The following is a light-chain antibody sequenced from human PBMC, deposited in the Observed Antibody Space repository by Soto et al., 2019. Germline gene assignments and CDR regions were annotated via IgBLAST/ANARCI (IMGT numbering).Light chain of an antibody. J-gene: IGLJ1*01. Sequence: QSALTQPASVSGSPGQSIPISCTGTTSDVGGYNYVSWYQQQSGKDPKLMLHEVSNRPSGVSNRFSGPKSGNTASLPISGLQAEDEADYYCSSYTSSRAYVFRIGTTVTVL. CDR3: SSYTSSRAYV. V-gene: IGLV2-14*01. CDR2: EVS. CDR1: TSDVGGYNY.